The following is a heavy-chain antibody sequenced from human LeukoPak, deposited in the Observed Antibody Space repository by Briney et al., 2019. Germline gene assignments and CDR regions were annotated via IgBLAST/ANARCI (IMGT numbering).Heavy chain of an antibody. D-gene: IGHD3-22*01. CDR1: GFTFSDYW. CDR3: AKGPSYYDSSGYYYGSFDY. V-gene: IGHV3-7*03. CDR2: IKQDGSEK. Sequence: GGSLRLSCAASGFTFSDYWMSWVRQAPGKGLEWVANIKQDGSEKYYVDSVKGRFTISRDNAKNSLYLQVNSLRAEDTALYYCAKGPSYYDSSGYYYGSFDYWGQGTLVTVSS. J-gene: IGHJ4*02.